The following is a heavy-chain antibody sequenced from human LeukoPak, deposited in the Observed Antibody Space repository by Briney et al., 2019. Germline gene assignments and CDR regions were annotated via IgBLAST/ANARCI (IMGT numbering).Heavy chain of an antibody. D-gene: IGHD6-25*01. Sequence: SETLSLTCTVAGGSISGYYWSWIRQPPGKGLEWIGYIHYRGNTNYNPSLNSRVTISMDTSKNQFSLRLSSVTAADTAVYYCARHTPKGAAEVMGFWGQGTLVTVSS. CDR1: GGSISGYY. CDR2: IHYRGNT. CDR3: ARHTPKGAAEVMGF. J-gene: IGHJ4*02. V-gene: IGHV4-59*08.